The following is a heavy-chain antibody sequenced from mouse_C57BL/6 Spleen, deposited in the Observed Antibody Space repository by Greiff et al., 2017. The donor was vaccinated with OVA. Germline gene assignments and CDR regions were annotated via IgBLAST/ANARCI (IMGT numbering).Heavy chain of an antibody. J-gene: IGHJ1*03. CDR3: ARGYGYFDV. V-gene: IGHV1-61*01. CDR2: IYPSDSET. CDR1: GYTFTSYW. Sequence: VKLQQPGAELVRPGSSVKLSCKASGYTFTSYWMDWVKQRPGQGLEWIGNIYPSDSETHYNQKFKDKATLTVDKSSSTAYMQLSSLTSEDSAVYYCARGYGYFDVWGTGTTVTVSS.